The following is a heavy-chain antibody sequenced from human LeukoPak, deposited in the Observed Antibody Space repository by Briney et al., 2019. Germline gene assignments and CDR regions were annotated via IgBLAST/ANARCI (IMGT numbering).Heavy chain of an antibody. V-gene: IGHV1-69*06. Sequence: ASVKVSCTASGGTFSSYAISWVRQAPGQGLEWMGGIIPIFGTANYAQKFQGRVTITADKSTSTAYMELSSLRSEDTAVYYCASSGYDRYYFDYWGQGTLVTVSS. CDR2: IIPIFGTA. D-gene: IGHD5-12*01. J-gene: IGHJ4*02. CDR1: GGTFSSYA. CDR3: ASSGYDRYYFDY.